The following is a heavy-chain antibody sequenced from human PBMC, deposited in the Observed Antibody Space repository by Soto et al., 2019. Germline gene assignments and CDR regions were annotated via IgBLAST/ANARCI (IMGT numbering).Heavy chain of an antibody. J-gene: IGHJ5*02. CDR2: MNPNSGNT. CDR1: GYTFTSYD. V-gene: IGHV1-8*01. CDR3: QRGSYEWQFDP. D-gene: IGHD3-3*01. Sequence: QVQLVQSGAEVKKPGASVKVSCKASGYTFTSYDINWVRQATGQGLEWMGWMNPNSGNTGYARKFLGKGPLTRNTSMSTAYMELSSLRSADSGVYYCQRGSYEWQFDPWGQGTLVTVSS.